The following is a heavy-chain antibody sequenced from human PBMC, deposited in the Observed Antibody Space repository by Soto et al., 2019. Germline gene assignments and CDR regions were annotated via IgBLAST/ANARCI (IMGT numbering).Heavy chain of an antibody. Sequence: QVQLVESGGGVVQPGRSLRLSCAASGFTFSSYAMHWVRQAPGKGLEWVAVISYDGSNKYYADSVKGRFTISRDNSKNTLYLQMNSRRAEDTAVYYCASYSTGSSSWYVYYYYGMDVWGQGTTVTVSS. J-gene: IGHJ6*02. V-gene: IGHV3-30-3*01. CDR3: ASYSTGSSSWYVYYYYGMDV. CDR2: ISYDGSNK. D-gene: IGHD6-13*01. CDR1: GFTFSSYA.